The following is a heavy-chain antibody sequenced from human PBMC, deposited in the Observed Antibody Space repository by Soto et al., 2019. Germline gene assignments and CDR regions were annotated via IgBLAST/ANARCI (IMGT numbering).Heavy chain of an antibody. CDR3: ARFPHYYDSSGYYYVFKTNSFDY. V-gene: IGHV4-34*01. CDR1: GGPFSGYY. D-gene: IGHD3-22*01. J-gene: IGHJ4*02. Sequence: QVQLQQWGAGLLKPSETLSLTCAVYGGPFSGYYWSWIRQPPGKGLEWIGEINHSGSTNYNPSLKSRVTISVDTSKNQFSLKLSSVTAADTAVYYCARFPHYYDSSGYYYVFKTNSFDYWGQGTLVTVSS. CDR2: INHSGST.